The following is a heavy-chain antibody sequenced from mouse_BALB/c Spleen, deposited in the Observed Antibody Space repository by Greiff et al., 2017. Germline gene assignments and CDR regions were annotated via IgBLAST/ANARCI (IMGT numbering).Heavy chain of an antibody. CDR3: ARSGYYDYFDY. J-gene: IGHJ2*01. D-gene: IGHD3-1*01. CDR1: GYTFTDYW. Sequence: QVQLQQPGAELVMPGASVKMSCKASGYTFTDYWMHWVKQRPGQGLEWIGAIDTSDSYTSYNQKFKGKATLTVDESSSTAYMQLSSLTSEDSAVYYCARSGYYDYFDYWGQGTTLTVSS. V-gene: IGHV1-69*01. CDR2: IDTSDSYT.